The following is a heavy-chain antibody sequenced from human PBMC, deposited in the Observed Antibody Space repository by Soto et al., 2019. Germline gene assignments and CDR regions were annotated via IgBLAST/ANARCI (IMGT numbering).Heavy chain of an antibody. V-gene: IGHV3-74*01. Sequence: GGSLRLSCAASGFTFSTYWMHWFRQAPGKGQVWVSRIKSDGSSTSYADSVKGRFTISRDNAKNTLYLQMNSLRAEDTAVYYCTRGRSGYSGYDPLDYWGQGTLVTVSS. D-gene: IGHD5-12*01. CDR3: TRGRSGYSGYDPLDY. CDR1: GFTFSTYW. CDR2: IKSDGSST. J-gene: IGHJ4*02.